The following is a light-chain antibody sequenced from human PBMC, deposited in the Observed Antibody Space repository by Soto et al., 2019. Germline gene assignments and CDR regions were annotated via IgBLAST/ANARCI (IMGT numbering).Light chain of an antibody. CDR2: DAS. CDR3: QQFNSYPRT. CDR1: QGISSA. V-gene: IGKV1-13*02. J-gene: IGKJ3*01. Sequence: AIQLTQSPSSLSASVGDRVTITCRASQGISSALVWYQQKPGKAPELLIYDASTLQSGVPSRFSGSESGTDFTLTISSLQPEDSATYYCQQFNSYPRTFGPGTKVDIK.